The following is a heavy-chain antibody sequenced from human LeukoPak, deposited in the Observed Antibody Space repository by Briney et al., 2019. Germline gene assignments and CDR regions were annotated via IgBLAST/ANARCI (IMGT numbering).Heavy chain of an antibody. J-gene: IGHJ4*02. D-gene: IGHD6-6*01. CDR1: GFTFSSYE. Sequence: GGSLRLSCAASGFTFSSYEMNWVRQAPGKGLEWVSYISSSGSTIYYADSVKGRFTISRDNAKNSLYLQMNSPRAEDTAVYYCAKDVYSSSSGNFDYWGQGTLVTVSS. CDR3: AKDVYSSSSGNFDY. CDR2: ISSSGSTI. V-gene: IGHV3-48*03.